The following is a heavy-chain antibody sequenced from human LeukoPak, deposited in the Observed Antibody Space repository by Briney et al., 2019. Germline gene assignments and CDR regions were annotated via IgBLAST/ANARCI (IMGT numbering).Heavy chain of an antibody. V-gene: IGHV7-4-1*02. CDR3: ARTEETVTGTFDY. Sequence: ASLKVSCTASGYTFTNYAMNWVRQAPGQGLEWMGWINTNTGNPTYAQGFTGRFVFSLDTSVSTAYLQISSLKTEDTAVYYCARTEETVTGTFDYWGQGTLVTVSS. CDR2: INTNTGNP. D-gene: IGHD6-19*01. CDR1: GYTFTNYA. J-gene: IGHJ4*02.